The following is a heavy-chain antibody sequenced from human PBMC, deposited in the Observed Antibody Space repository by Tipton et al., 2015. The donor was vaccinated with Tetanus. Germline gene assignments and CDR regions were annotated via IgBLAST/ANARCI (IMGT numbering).Heavy chain of an antibody. J-gene: IGHJ5*02. CDR3: ARAELLWFGELLRLFPVDP. Sequence: QSGPEVKKPGASVKVSCKASGYTFTSYAMHWVRQAPGQRLEWMGWINAGNGNTKYSQKFQGRVTITRDTSASTAYMELSSLRSEDTAVYYCARAELLWFGELLRLFPVDPWGQGTLVTVSS. V-gene: IGHV1-3*01. CDR2: INAGNGNT. D-gene: IGHD3-10*01. CDR1: GYTFTSYA.